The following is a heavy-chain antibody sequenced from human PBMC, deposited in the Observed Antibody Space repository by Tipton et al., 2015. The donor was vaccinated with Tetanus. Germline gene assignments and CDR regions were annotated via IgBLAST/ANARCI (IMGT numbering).Heavy chain of an antibody. CDR1: GFTFSSYA. D-gene: IGHD6-19*01. J-gene: IGHJ4*02. CDR3: ARDRGSGCDY. CDR2: ISYDGSNK. Sequence: SLRLSCAASGFTFSSYAMHWVRQAPGKGLEWVAVISYDGSNKYYADSVKGRFTISRDNSKNTLYLQMNSLRAEDTAVYYCARDRGSGCDYWGQGTLVTVSS. V-gene: IGHV3-30*04.